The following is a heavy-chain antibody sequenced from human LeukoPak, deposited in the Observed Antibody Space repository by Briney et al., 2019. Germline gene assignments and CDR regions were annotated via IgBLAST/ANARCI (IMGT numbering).Heavy chain of an antibody. CDR2: IFTSGMT. CDR3: ARETSGTYYNPLGYMDV. CDR1: GGSISIYY. V-gene: IGHV4-4*07. Sequence: SGTLSLTCTVSGGSISIYYWNWIPQPAGKGLEWIGRIFTSGMTNYNPSLKGRVTMSVDTSKKQFSLNLSSVIAADTAIYYCARETSGTYYNPLGYMDVWGKGTTVTVSS. J-gene: IGHJ6*03. D-gene: IGHD3-10*01.